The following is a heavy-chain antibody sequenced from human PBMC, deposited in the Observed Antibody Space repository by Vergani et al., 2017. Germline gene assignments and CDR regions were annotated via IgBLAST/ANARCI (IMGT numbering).Heavy chain of an antibody. J-gene: IGHJ6*02. CDR1: GFTFSSYA. CDR3: ARDCHRRRQSWGERYYGMDV. Sequence: EVQLLESGGGLVQPGGSLRLSCAASGFTFSSYAMSWVRQAPGKGLEWVSAISGSGGSTYYADSVKGRFTISRDNSKNTLYLQMNSLRAEDTAVYYCARDCHRRRQSWGERYYGMDVWGQGTTVTVSS. D-gene: IGHD3-16*01. V-gene: IGHV3-23*01. CDR2: ISGSGGST.